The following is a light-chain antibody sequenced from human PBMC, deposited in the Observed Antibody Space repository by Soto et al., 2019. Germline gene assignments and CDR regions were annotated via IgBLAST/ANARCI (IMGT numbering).Light chain of an antibody. CDR3: QQSHGIPYT. CDR1: QTITGY. Sequence: DIQMTQSPSSLSAFVGDRVTITCRASQTITGYLNWYQQKPGKAPKLLIYAASSLQSGVPSRFSGSGSGTEFTLTISSLQPEDFATYYCQQSHGIPYTFGQGTKLEIK. V-gene: IGKV1-39*01. CDR2: AAS. J-gene: IGKJ2*01.